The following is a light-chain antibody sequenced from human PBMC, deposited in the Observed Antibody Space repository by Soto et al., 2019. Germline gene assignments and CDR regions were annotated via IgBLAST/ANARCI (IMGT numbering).Light chain of an antibody. CDR1: QSVSSY. V-gene: IGKV3-11*01. CDR2: DAS. J-gene: IGKJ4*01. CDR3: QQRSNWSLT. Sequence: EIVLTQSPATLSLSPGERATLSCRASQSVSSYLAWYQQKPGQAPRLLIYDASNRATGIPARFSGSGSGTAFTLTISSLEPEDCAVYYCQQRSNWSLTFGGGNKVEIK.